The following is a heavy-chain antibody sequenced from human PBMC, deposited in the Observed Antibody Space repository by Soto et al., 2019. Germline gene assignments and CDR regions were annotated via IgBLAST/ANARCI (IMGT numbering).Heavy chain of an antibody. CDR2: IYPGDSDT. CDR1: GYSFTSYW. CDR3: ARLKPYCSGGSCYSALGFDY. V-gene: IGHV5-51*01. J-gene: IGHJ4*02. D-gene: IGHD2-15*01. Sequence: PGESLKISCKGSGYSFTSYWIGWVRQMPVKGLEWMGIIYPGDSDTRYSPSFQGQVTISADKSISTAYLQWSSLKASDTAMYYCARLKPYCSGGSCYSALGFDYWGQGTLVTVSS.